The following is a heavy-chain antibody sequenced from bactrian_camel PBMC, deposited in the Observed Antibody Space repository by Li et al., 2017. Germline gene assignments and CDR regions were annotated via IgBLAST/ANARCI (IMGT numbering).Heavy chain of an antibody. V-gene: IGHV3-2*01. CDR2: IYSDVSKT. D-gene: IGHD2*01. Sequence: QVQLVESGGGLVQPGGSLRVSCTASGFTFSSYAMTWVRQAPGKGLEWVSTIYSDVSKTVYADSVKGRFTLSRDNAKNTVYLQMNSLKSEDTALYSCATYSTTPRVTYYWGQGTQVTVS. CDR3: ATYSTTPRVTYY. J-gene: IGHJ4*01. CDR1: GFTFSSYA.